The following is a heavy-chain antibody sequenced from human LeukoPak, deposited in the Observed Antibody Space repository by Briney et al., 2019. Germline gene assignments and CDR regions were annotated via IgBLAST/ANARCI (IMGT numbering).Heavy chain of an antibody. CDR2: ISYDGSNK. CDR1: GFPFRSYG. V-gene: IGHV3-30*18. D-gene: IGHD3-22*01. CDR3: AKDYDSSGYYYFDY. J-gene: IGHJ4*02. Sequence: GALSLSWAASGFPFRSYGMHWVRQAPGKGLEGVAVISYDGSNKYYADSVKGRFTISRDNSKNTLYLQMNSLRAEDTAVYYCAKDYDSSGYYYFDYWGQGTLVTVSS.